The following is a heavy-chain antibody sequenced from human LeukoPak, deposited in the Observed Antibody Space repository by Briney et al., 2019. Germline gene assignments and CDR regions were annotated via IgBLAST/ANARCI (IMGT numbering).Heavy chain of an antibody. CDR2: TSSISSHI. J-gene: IGHJ5*02. Sequence: GGSLRLSCAAPGFTFSSYSMNCVRQAPGKGPEWVSSTSSISSHIYYADPLKSRFTISRDNAKNSLYLQMNSLRAEDTAVYYCAREGDYGDYNWFDPWGQGTLVTVSS. CDR1: GFTFSSYS. D-gene: IGHD4-17*01. V-gene: IGHV3-21*01. CDR3: AREGDYGDYNWFDP.